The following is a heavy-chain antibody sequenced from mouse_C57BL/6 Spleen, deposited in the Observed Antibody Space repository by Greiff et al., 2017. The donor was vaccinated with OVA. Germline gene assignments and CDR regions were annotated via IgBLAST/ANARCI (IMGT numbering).Heavy chain of an antibody. J-gene: IGHJ4*01. CDR3: VRQSYGNYDAMDY. CDR2: IRSKSNNYAT. Sequence: EVQRVESGGGLVQPKGSLKLSCAASGFSFNTYAMNWVRQAPGKGLEWVARIRSKSNNYATYYADSVKDRFTISRDDSESMLYLQMNNLKTEDTAMYYCVRQSYGNYDAMDYWGQGTSVTVSS. CDR1: GFSFNTYA. V-gene: IGHV10-1*01. D-gene: IGHD2-1*01.